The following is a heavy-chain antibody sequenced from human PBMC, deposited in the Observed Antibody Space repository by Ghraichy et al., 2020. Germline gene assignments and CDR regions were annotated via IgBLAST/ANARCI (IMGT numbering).Heavy chain of an antibody. Sequence: GGSLRLSCAASGFTVSSNYMSWVRQAPGKGLEWVSVIYSGGSTYYADSVKGRFTISRDNSKNTLYLQMNSLRAEDTAVYYCASGLGYCSSTSCHNATDYWGQGTLVTVSS. V-gene: IGHV3-53*01. CDR2: IYSGGST. J-gene: IGHJ4*02. D-gene: IGHD2-2*02. CDR1: GFTVSSNY. CDR3: ASGLGYCSSTSCHNATDY.